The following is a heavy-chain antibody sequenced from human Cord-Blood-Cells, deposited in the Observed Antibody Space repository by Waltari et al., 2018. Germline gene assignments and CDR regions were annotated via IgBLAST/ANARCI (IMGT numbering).Heavy chain of an antibody. CDR2: IIPIFGTA. CDR3: ARDLHRCITMVQGEGYYYGMDV. Sequence: PGQGLEWLGGIIPIFGTANYAQKFQGRVTITADESTSTAYMELSSLRSEDTAVYYCARDLHRCITMVQGEGYYYGMDVWGQGTTVTVSS. J-gene: IGHJ6*02. D-gene: IGHD3-10*01. V-gene: IGHV1-69*01.